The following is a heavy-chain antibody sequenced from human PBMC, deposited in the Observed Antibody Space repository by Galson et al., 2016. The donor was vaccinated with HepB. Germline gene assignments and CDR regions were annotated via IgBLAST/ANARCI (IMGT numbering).Heavy chain of an antibody. V-gene: IGHV6-1*01. D-gene: IGHD3-10*01. CDR2: AFYRSTWNT. CDR3: GRDGAGFGSGSIDIHH. J-gene: IGHJ5*02. CDR1: GDSVSSNSGA. Sequence: CAISGDSVSSNSGAWHWIRQSPSRGLEWLGRAFYRSTWNTDYAASVKSRMTISPDTSKNQFSLQLSSVTPEDTAVYYCGRDGAGFGSGSIDIHHWGQGTLVTVSS.